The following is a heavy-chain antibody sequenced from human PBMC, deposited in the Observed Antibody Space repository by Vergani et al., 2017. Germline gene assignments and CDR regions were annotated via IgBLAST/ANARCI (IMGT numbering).Heavy chain of an antibody. CDR2: INHSGST. J-gene: IGHJ4*02. V-gene: IGHV4-34*01. Sequence: QVQLQQWGAGLLKPSETLSLTCAVYGGSFSGYYWSWIRQPQGKGLEWIGEINHSGSTNYNPSLKSRVTISVDTSKNQFSLKLSSVTAADTAVYYCASSLWFGELSYYFDYWGQGTLVTVSS. CDR3: ASSLWFGELSYYFDY. CDR1: GGSFSGYY. D-gene: IGHD3-10*01.